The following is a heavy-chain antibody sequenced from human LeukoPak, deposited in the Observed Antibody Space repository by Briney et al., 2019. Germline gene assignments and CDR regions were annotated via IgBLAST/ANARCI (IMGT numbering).Heavy chain of an antibody. CDR2: MYSGGGT. D-gene: IGHD1-1*01. J-gene: IGHJ4*02. V-gene: IGHV3-53*01. Sequence: SGGSLRLSCTASGFTFGDYALSWFRQAPGKGLECVSLMYSGGGTSYADSVKGRFTISRDTSKNTLYLQMSSLRAEDTALYYCARYDNGKDYFDYWGQGTLVTVSS. CDR1: GFTFGDYA. CDR3: ARYDNGKDYFDY.